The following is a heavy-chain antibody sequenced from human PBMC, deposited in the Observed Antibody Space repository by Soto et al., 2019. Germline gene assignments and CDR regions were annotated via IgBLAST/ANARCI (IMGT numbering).Heavy chain of an antibody. D-gene: IGHD5-18*01. V-gene: IGHV2-5*02. J-gene: IGHJ4*02. Sequence: ITLKESGPTLVKPTQTLTLTCTFSGFSLSTSGVGVGWIRQPPGEALEWLGIIFWDDDKRYSPSLKSRVTITKDTSKNQLVLTMTNMDPVDTATYYCAHLPWQHLWPRAPVVYWGQGTPVTVSS. CDR1: GFSLSTSGVG. CDR2: IFWDDDK. CDR3: AHLPWQHLWPRAPVVY.